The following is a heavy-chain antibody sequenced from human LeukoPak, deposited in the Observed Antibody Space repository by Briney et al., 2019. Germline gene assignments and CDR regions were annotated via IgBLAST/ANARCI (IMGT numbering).Heavy chain of an antibody. V-gene: IGHV4-34*01. CDR3: VRDIAAAGGFDY. CDR1: GGSINSYY. D-gene: IGHD6-13*01. J-gene: IGHJ4*02. Sequence: SETLSLTCIVSGGSINSYYWSWIRQPPGKGLEWIGEINNSGSTNYNPSLKSRVTISVDTSKNQFSLKLSSVTAADTAVYYCVRDIAAAGGFDYWGQGTLVTVSS. CDR2: INNSGST.